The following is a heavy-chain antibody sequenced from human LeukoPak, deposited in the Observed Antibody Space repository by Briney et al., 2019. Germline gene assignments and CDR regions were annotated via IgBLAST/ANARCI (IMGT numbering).Heavy chain of an antibody. CDR2: IYYSGST. J-gene: IGHJ4*02. CDR3: ARDRGGGYFGFDY. D-gene: IGHD3-22*01. CDR1: GGSLSIGDYY. Sequence: PSQTLSLTCTVSGGSLSIGDYYCSWIRHPPGNGLEWIGYIYYSGSTYYNPSLTRRVTISVDTSKNQFSLKLNSVTVADTAVYYCARDRGGGYFGFDYWGQGALVTVSS. V-gene: IGHV4-30-4*01.